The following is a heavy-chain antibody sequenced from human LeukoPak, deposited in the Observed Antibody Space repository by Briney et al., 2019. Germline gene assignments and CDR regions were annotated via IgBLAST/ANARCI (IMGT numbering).Heavy chain of an antibody. V-gene: IGHV3-21*06. J-gene: IGHJ4*02. Sequence: PGGSLRLSCAASGFTFRSYAMSWVRQAPGKGLEWLSYINGRGTYIDYAESLKGRITISRDNAQNSLYLQMNSLRVEDTAVYYCARSGREATEIDYWGQGTLVTVSS. CDR2: INGRGTYI. CDR1: GFTFRSYA. CDR3: ARSGREATEIDY. D-gene: IGHD1-1*01.